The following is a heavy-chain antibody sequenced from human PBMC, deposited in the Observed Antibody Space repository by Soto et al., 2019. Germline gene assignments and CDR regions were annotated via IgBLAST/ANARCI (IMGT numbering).Heavy chain of an antibody. CDR2: ILYSGTT. V-gene: IGHV4-39*01. CDR1: GGAISSSSYF. Sequence: QLQLQESGPGLLRPSETLSLTCNVSGGAISSSSYFWAWVRQPPGKTLEWIGHILYSGTTHYNESLKSRVTISVDTSKNQFSLRLISVPPADTAIYYCARGGGYYGVLFDYWGQGTLVPVSS. CDR3: ARGGGYYGVLFDY. J-gene: IGHJ4*02. D-gene: IGHD4-17*01.